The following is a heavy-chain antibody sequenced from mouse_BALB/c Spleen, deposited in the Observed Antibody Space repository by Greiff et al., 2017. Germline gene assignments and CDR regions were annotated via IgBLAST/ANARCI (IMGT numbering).Heavy chain of an antibody. CDR2: IDTSDSYT. Sequence: QVQLQQPGAELVMPGASVKMSCKASGYTFTDYWMHWVQQRPGQGLEWIGAIDTSDSYTSYNQKFKGKATLTVDESSSTAYMQLSSQTSEDSAVYYCARKENYRDYYAMDYWGQGTSVTVSS. D-gene: IGHD2-12*01. CDR1: GYTFTDYW. CDR3: ARKENYRDYYAMDY. V-gene: IGHV1-69*01. J-gene: IGHJ4*01.